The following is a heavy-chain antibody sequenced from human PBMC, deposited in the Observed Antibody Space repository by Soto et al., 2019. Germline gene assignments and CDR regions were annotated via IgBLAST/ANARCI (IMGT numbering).Heavy chain of an antibody. Sequence: SETLSLTCPVSGGSISRYYWSWIRQPPGKGLEWIGYMYNTGSTVYNPPFKSRVTISVDTSKNQFSLKLNSVTAADTAVYYCARDLWGYCGTDCYPLDVWGQGTTVTVSS. CDR2: MYNTGST. V-gene: IGHV4-59*01. D-gene: IGHD2-21*02. CDR3: ARDLWGYCGTDCYPLDV. CDR1: GGSISRYY. J-gene: IGHJ6*02.